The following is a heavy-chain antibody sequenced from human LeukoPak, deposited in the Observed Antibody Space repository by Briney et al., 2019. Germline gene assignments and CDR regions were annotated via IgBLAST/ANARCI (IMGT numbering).Heavy chain of an antibody. D-gene: IGHD3-22*01. CDR3: ARGAYYYDSSGYYYFDY. Sequence: SVKVSCKASGGTFSSYAISWVRQAPGQGLEWMGGIIPIFGTANYAQKFQGRVTITADEFTSTAYMELSSLRSEDTAVYYCARGAYYYDSSGYYYFDYWGQGTLVTVSS. CDR1: GGTFSSYA. V-gene: IGHV1-69*01. J-gene: IGHJ4*02. CDR2: IIPIFGTA.